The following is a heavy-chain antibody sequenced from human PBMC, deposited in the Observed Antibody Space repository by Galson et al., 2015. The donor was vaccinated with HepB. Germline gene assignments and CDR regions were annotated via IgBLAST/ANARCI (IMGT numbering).Heavy chain of an antibody. CDR3: SPSNGYGMDV. D-gene: IGHD1-1*01. CDR1: GFIFSDSA. CDR2: IRSKVNSYAT. Sequence: SLRLSCAASGFIFSDSAMHWVRQASGKGLEWVGRIRSKVNSYATAYGASVKGRFIISRDDSKNMAYLQMNSLKTEDTAVYYCSPSNGYGMDVWGQGTTVTVSS. J-gene: IGHJ6*02. V-gene: IGHV3-73*01.